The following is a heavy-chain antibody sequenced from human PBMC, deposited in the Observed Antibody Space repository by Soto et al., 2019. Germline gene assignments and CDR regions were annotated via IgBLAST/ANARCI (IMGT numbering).Heavy chain of an antibody. V-gene: IGHV4-39*07. J-gene: IGHJ4*02. CDR1: GGSISSSSYY. Sequence: SETLSLTCTVSGGSISSSSYYWGWIRQPPGKGLEWIGSIYYSGSTYYNPSLKSRVTISVDTSKNQFSLKLSSVTAADTAVYYGARGPMITFGGVIVMLDYWGQGTLVTVSS. D-gene: IGHD3-16*02. CDR3: ARGPMITFGGVIVMLDY. CDR2: IYYSGST.